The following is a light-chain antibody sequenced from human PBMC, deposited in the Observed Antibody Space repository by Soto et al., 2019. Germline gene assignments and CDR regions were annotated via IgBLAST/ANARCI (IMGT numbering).Light chain of an antibody. J-gene: IGKJ2*01. CDR1: QNINIY. CDR2: GAS. CDR3: QQSYRSPYT. Sequence: IQLTQSPSSLSASVGDRVTVTCRASQNINIYLNWYQHKPGKAPTLLIYGASSLQSGVPSRFSGGGSRTDVTLTISSLQAEDFATYYGQQSYRSPYTFGQGTRLEI. V-gene: IGKV1-39*01.